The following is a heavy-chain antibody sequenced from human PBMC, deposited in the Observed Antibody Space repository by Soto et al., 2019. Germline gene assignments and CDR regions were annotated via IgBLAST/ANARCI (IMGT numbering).Heavy chain of an antibody. CDR2: ISAHNGNT. CDR1: GYTFTSYG. J-gene: IGHJ4*02. D-gene: IGHD1-1*01. Sequence: QVHLVQSGAEVKKPGASVKVSCKASGYTFTSYGITWVRQAPGQGLEWMGWISAHNGNTDYAQKRQGRVIVTRDTSTSAAYMEHRSLISDDTAVYYCARGRYGDYWGQGALVTVSS. CDR3: ARGRYGDY. V-gene: IGHV1-18*01.